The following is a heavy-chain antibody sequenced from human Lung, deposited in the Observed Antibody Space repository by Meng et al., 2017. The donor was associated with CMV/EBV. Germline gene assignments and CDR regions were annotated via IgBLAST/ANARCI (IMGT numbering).Heavy chain of an antibody. CDR2: TSFDGTNI. V-gene: IGHV3-30*19. D-gene: IGHD5-12*01. CDR3: ARVDTGYDFPLDY. J-gene: IGHJ4*02. CDR1: GFRFKSYG. Sequence: ASGFRFKSYGIHWVRQAPGKGLEWLIVTSFDGTNIYYADSVKGRFTISRDNSKNTVYLQMNSLRVEDTAVYYCARVDTGYDFPLDYWGQGTLVTVSS.